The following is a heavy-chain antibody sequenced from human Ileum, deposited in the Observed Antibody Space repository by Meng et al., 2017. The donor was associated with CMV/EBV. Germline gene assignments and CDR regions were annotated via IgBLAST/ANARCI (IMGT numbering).Heavy chain of an antibody. Sequence: QLVQSGTELKKPGASLKLSCKASGNIFTGYYMHWVRQAPGQGLEWVGCINLNSGVIDFAQKFQGRITLTRDTSITTAYMELTRLIYDDTAVYYCARENWVYDYWGQGTLVTVSS. D-gene: IGHD7-27*01. V-gene: IGHV1-2*02. CDR1: GNIFTGYY. CDR3: ARENWVYDY. CDR2: INLNSGVI. J-gene: IGHJ4*02.